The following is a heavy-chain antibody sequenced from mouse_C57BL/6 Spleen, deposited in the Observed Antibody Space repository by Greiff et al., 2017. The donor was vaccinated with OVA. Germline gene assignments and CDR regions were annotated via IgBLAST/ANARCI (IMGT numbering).Heavy chain of an antibody. CDR3: ANYYGSSYGDFDV. Sequence: QVQLQQSGPELVKPGASVKISCKASGYAFSSSWMNWVKQRPGKGLEWIGRIYPGDGDTNYNGKFKGKATLTADKSSSTAYMQLSSLTSEDSAVYVCANYYGSSYGDFDVWGTGTTVTVSS. V-gene: IGHV1-82*01. D-gene: IGHD1-1*01. CDR1: GYAFSSSW. CDR2: IYPGDGDT. J-gene: IGHJ1*03.